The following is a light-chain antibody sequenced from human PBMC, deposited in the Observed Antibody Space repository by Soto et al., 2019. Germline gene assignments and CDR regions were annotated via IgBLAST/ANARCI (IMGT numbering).Light chain of an antibody. CDR1: HSIGTW. V-gene: IGKV1-39*01. CDR3: QQSYMDPIT. Sequence: DIQMTQSPSALSASLGDRVTITCRASHSIGTWLAWYQQKPGKAPNLLIYDASRLQSGVPSRFSGSGGGTDFTLSISSVQPEDFATYFCQQSYMDPITFGQGTRLEI. CDR2: DAS. J-gene: IGKJ5*01.